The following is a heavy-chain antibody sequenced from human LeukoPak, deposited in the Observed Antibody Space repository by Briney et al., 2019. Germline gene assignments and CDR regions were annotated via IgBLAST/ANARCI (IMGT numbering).Heavy chain of an antibody. V-gene: IGHV5-51*01. CDR1: GYSFTSYC. Sequence: GESLKISCKGSGYSFTSYCIGWVRQMPGKGLEWMGIIYPGDSDTRYSPSFQGQVTISADKSISTAYLQWSSLKASDTAMYYCARRITMVRGVIIRAFDIWGQGTMVTVSS. J-gene: IGHJ3*02. CDR2: IYPGDSDT. CDR3: ARRITMVRGVIIRAFDI. D-gene: IGHD3-10*01.